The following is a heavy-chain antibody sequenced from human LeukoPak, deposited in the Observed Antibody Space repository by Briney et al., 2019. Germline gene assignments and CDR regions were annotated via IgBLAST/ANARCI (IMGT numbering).Heavy chain of an antibody. CDR3: ARDFDGYRGEGAFDI. Sequence: SETLSLTCVVSGGSISSGGYSWSWLRQPPGKGLEWIGYIYHSGSTYYNPSLKSRVTISVDRSKNQFSLRLTSVTAADTAVYYCARDFDGYRGEGAFDIWGQGTMVTVSS. CDR1: GGSISSGGYS. J-gene: IGHJ3*02. D-gene: IGHD2-15*01. V-gene: IGHV4-30-2*01. CDR2: IYHSGST.